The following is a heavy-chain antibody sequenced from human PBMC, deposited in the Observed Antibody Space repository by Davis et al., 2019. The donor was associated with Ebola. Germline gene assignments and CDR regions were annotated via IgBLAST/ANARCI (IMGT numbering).Heavy chain of an antibody. CDR3: ASFMTTVTTGWFDP. J-gene: IGHJ5*02. CDR2: IYYSGST. D-gene: IGHD4-11*01. V-gene: IGHV4-59*12. Sequence: SETLSLTCTVSGGSISSYYWSWIRQPPGKGLEWIGYIYYSGSTNYNPSLKSRVTISVDRSKNQFSLKLSFVTAADTAVYYCASFMTTVTTGWFDPWGQGTLVTVSS. CDR1: GGSISSYY.